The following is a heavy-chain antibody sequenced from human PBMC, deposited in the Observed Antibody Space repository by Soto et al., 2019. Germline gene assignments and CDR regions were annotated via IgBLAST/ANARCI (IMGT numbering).Heavy chain of an antibody. V-gene: IGHV3-11*01. D-gene: IGHD3-9*01. CDR2: ISSSGSTI. Sequence: PEGSLRLSCAASGFTFSDYYMSWIRQAPGKGLEWVSYISSSGSTIYYADSVKGRFTISRDNAKNSLYLQMNSLRAEDTAVYYCASEILTGYYPFDYWGQGTLVTVSS. CDR3: ASEILTGYYPFDY. J-gene: IGHJ4*02. CDR1: GFTFSDYY.